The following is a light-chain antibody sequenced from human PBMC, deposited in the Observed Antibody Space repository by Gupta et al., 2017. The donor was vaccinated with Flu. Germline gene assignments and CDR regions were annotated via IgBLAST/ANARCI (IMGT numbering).Light chain of an antibody. J-gene: IGKJ2*01. Sequence: DIQMTQSPSSLPASVGDRVTIMCRASQSISSHLNWYQQKPGKAPNLLIYAASSLQGGVPSRFSGSGSGTDFTLTISSLQPEDFATYYCQQSHSTPPTFGQGTKLEIK. CDR1: QSISSH. CDR2: AAS. CDR3: QQSHSTPPT. V-gene: IGKV1-39*01.